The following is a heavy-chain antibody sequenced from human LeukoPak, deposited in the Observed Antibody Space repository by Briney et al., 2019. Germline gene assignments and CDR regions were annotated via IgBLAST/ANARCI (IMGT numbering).Heavy chain of an antibody. CDR3: ATALHYYGSGSPQY. CDR2: ISGSGGST. J-gene: IGHJ4*02. Sequence: GGSLRLSCAASGFAFSSYAMSWVRQAPGKGLEWVSAISGSGGSTYYADSVKGRFTISRDNSKNTLYLQMNSLRAEDTAVYYCATALHYYGSGSPQYWGQGTLVTVSS. V-gene: IGHV3-23*01. CDR1: GFAFSSYA. D-gene: IGHD3-10*01.